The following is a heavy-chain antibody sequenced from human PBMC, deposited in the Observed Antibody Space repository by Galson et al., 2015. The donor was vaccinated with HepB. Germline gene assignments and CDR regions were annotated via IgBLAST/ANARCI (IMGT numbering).Heavy chain of an antibody. CDR1: SFTFSIHS. Sequence: SLRLSCAASSFTFSIHSMCWVRRAPGKGLELVSSTSGSSSYMEYADSEKGRFTISRDNATTSLYLQMNSLRAEDTSVYNFATYDYVRNFWGEGSLVTGSS. CDR3: ATYDYVRNF. CDR2: TSGSSSYM. V-gene: IGHV3-21*01. D-gene: IGHD3-16*01. J-gene: IGHJ4*02.